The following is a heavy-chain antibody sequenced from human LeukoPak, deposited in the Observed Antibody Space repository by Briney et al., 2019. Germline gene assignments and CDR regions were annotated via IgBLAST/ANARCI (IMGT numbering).Heavy chain of an antibody. CDR3: ARDEMDCSSISCWRAYYGMDV. D-gene: IGHD2-2*01. Sequence: SETLSLTCAVSGGSISSSNWWSGVRQPPGKGLEWIGEIYHRGSTNYNPSLKSRVTISVDKSKNQFSLKLTSVTAADTAVYYCARDEMDCSSISCWRAYYGMDVWGKGTTVTVSS. J-gene: IGHJ6*04. V-gene: IGHV4-4*02. CDR2: IYHRGST. CDR1: GGSISSSNW.